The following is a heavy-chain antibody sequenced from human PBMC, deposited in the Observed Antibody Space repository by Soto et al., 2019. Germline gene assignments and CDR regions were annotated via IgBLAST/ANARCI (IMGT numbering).Heavy chain of an antibody. V-gene: IGHV3-30-3*01. CDR3: ARDQGYSGSYWYFDY. Sequence: GGSLRLSCAASGFTFSSYAMHWVRQAPGKGLEWVAVISYDGSNKYYADSVKGRFTISRDNSKNTLYLQMNSLRAEDTAVYYCARDQGYSGSYWYFDYWGQGTLVTVSS. CDR2: ISYDGSNK. D-gene: IGHD1-26*01. J-gene: IGHJ4*02. CDR1: GFTFSSYA.